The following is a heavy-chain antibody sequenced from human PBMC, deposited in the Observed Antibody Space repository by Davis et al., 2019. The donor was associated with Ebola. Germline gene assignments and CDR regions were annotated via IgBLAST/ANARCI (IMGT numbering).Heavy chain of an antibody. Sequence: ASVKVSCKASRYTFTSYAMHWVRQAPGQRLEWMGWINPHNGNTNYAQNVQGRVTMTTDTSTSTAYMEVGSLRSDDTAVYYCARAQFPTTSDHWGQGTLVTVSS. D-gene: IGHD1-1*01. J-gene: IGHJ4*02. CDR2: INPHNGNT. CDR3: ARAQFPTTSDH. V-gene: IGHV1-3*01. CDR1: RYTFTSYA.